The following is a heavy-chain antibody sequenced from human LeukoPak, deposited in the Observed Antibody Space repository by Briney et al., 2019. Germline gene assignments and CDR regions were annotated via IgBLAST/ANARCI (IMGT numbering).Heavy chain of an antibody. J-gene: IGHJ4*02. CDR3: AKDLASIRPFIGLDY. CDR1: GFTFSSYW. Sequence: QSGGSLRLSCAASGFTFSSYWMSWVRQAPGKGLEWVSAISGRGGVTYYADSVRGRFTISRDNSKNTVYLQMDSLRAEDTAIYYCAKDLASIRPFIGLDYWGQGTLVTVSS. CDR2: ISGRGGVT. D-gene: IGHD3-9*01. V-gene: IGHV3-23*01.